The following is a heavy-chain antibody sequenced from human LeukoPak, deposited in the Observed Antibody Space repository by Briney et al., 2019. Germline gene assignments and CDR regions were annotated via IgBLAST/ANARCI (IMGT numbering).Heavy chain of an antibody. CDR1: GFSFSTHA. V-gene: IGHV3-64*01. CDR2: INSDGGDT. Sequence: GGSLRLSCAASGFSFSTHAMHWVRQAPGKGLEFVSTINSDGGDTRYASSVRGRFTISRDNSKSTLYLQMGSVREEDTAVYYCARDPAWGSGSYFDYWGLGTLVTVSS. J-gene: IGHJ4*02. CDR3: ARDPAWGSGSYFDY. D-gene: IGHD3-10*01.